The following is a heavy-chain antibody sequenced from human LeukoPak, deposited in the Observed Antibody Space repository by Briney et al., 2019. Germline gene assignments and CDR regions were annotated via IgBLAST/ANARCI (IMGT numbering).Heavy chain of an antibody. D-gene: IGHD6-19*01. CDR3: ARDPRIAVAGTAGAFDI. CDR2: ISAYNGNT. V-gene: IGHV1-18*01. J-gene: IGHJ3*02. CDR1: VYTFTSYG. Sequence: ASVKVSCKASVYTFTSYGISWVRQAPGQGLEWMGWISAYNGNTNYAQKLQGRVTMTTGTSTSTAYMELRSLRSDGTAVYYCARDPRIAVAGTAGAFDIWGQGTMVTVSS.